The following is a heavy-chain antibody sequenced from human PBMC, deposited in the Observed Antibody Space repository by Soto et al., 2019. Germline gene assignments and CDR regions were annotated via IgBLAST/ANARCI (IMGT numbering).Heavy chain of an antibody. CDR1: GGSISSSSYY. J-gene: IGHJ4*02. CDR3: ARNPGIAAAAAHWTPYYFDY. Sequence: PSETLSLTCTVSGGSISSSSYYWGWIRQPPGKGLEWIGSIYYSGSTYYNPSLKSRVTISVDTSKNQFSLKLSSVTAADTAVYYCARNPGIAAAAAHWTPYYFDYCGRGTLVTVSS. D-gene: IGHD6-13*01. CDR2: IYYSGST. V-gene: IGHV4-39*01.